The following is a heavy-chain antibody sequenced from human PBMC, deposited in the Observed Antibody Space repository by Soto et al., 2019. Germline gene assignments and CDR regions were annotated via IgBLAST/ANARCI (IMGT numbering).Heavy chain of an antibody. CDR3: AREKGDSSGYYPGHFDY. V-gene: IGHV3-30-3*01. CDR2: ISYDGSNK. CDR1: GFTFSSYA. J-gene: IGHJ4*02. D-gene: IGHD3-22*01. Sequence: PGGSLRLSCAASGFTFSSYAMHWVRQAPGKGLEWVAVISYDGSNKYYADSVKGRFTISRDNSKNTLYLQMNSLRAEDTAVYYCAREKGDSSGYYPGHFDYWGQGTLVTVSS.